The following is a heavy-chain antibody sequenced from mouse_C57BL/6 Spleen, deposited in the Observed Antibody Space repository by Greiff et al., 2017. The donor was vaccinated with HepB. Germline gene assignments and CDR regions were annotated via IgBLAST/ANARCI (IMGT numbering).Heavy chain of an antibody. CDR3: ARGDYYGTYFDV. V-gene: IGHV1-81*01. CDR1: GYTFTSYG. CDR2: IYPRSGNT. J-gene: IGHJ1*03. D-gene: IGHD1-1*01. Sequence: QVQLKQSGAELARPGASVKLSCKASGYTFTSYGISWVKQRTGQGLEWIGEIYPRSGNTYYNEKFKGKATLTADKSSSSAYMELRSLTSEDSAVYFCARGDYYGTYFDVWGTGTTVTVSS.